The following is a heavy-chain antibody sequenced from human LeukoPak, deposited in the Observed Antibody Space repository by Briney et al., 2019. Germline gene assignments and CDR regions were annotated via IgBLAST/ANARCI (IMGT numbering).Heavy chain of an antibody. V-gene: IGHV3-23*01. CDR2: ISGSGGST. J-gene: IGHJ3*02. CDR1: GFTFNSFA. CDR3: AKDSVDIVVVTAIPYDAFDI. D-gene: IGHD2-21*02. Sequence: PGGSLRLSCAASGFTFNSFAMSWVRQAPGKGLEWVSAISGSGGSTYYADSVKGRFTISRDNSKNTLYLQMNSLRAEDTAVYYCAKDSVDIVVVTAIPYDAFDIWGQGTMVTVSS.